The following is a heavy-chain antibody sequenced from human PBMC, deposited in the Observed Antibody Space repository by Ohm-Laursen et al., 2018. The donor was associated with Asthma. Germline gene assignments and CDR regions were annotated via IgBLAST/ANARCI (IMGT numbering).Heavy chain of an antibody. V-gene: IGHV3-33*05. Sequence: SLRLSCAASGFTFSSYGMHWVRQAPGKGLEWVAVISYDGSNKYYADSVKGRFTISRDTSQTTLYLQMNSLRAADTAVYYCATFNWGSRGFDFWGQGALVTVSS. J-gene: IGHJ4*02. CDR3: ATFNWGSRGFDF. D-gene: IGHD7-27*01. CDR1: GFTFSSYG. CDR2: ISYDGSNK.